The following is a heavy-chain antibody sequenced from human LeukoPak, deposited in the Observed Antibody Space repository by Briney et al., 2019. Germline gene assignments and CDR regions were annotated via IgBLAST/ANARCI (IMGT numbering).Heavy chain of an antibody. D-gene: IGHD6-19*01. CDR1: GASISSWY. CDR2: IHGSGNT. Sequence: SETLSLTCTVAGASISSWYWSWIRQPPGKGLGWIGNIHGSGNTNYNPSLKSRVSMSLDTSKNQVSLKLTSVTAADTATYFCARETMLAGFASGLGFNYWGQGILVTVSS. J-gene: IGHJ4*02. CDR3: ARETMLAGFASGLGFNY. V-gene: IGHV4-59*12.